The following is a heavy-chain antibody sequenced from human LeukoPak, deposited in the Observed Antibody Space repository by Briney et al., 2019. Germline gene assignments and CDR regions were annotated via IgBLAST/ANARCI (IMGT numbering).Heavy chain of an antibody. D-gene: IGHD6-19*01. Sequence: GGSLRLSCAASGFTFSRYAMSWVRQAPGKGLEWVSSVSTEGDTYYTDSVKGRFTISRDVSRNTLFLQMISLRAEDTALYYCARSRSGSVAGTSDYWGQGTLVIVSS. CDR3: ARSRSGSVAGTSDY. V-gene: IGHV3-23*01. CDR1: GFTFSRYA. CDR2: VSTEGDT. J-gene: IGHJ4*02.